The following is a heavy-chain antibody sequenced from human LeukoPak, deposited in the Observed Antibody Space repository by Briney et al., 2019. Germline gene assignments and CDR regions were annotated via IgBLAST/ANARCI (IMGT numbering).Heavy chain of an antibody. CDR1: GFTFNNYG. Sequence: GGSLRLSCAASGFTFNNYGIHWVRQAPGKGLEWVAVISYDGSDKYYADSVKGRFTISRDNSKNTLYLQMNSLRAEDTAMYYCARGHYYYSYMDVWGKGTTVTVSS. J-gene: IGHJ6*03. CDR3: ARGHYYYSYMDV. CDR2: ISYDGSDK. V-gene: IGHV3-30*03.